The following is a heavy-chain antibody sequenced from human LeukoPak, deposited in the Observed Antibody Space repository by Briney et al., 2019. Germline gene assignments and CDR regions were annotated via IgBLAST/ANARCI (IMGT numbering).Heavy chain of an antibody. CDR2: IYYSGST. CDR1: GGSISSSSYY. CDR3: ARASGSYVGGDY. D-gene: IGHD1-26*01. Sequence: PSETLSLTCTVSGGSISSSSYYWGWIRQPPGKGLEWIGSIYYSGSTYYNPSLKSRATISVDTSKNQFSLKLSSVTAADTAVYYCARASGSYVGGDYWGQGTLVTVSS. J-gene: IGHJ4*02. V-gene: IGHV4-39*07.